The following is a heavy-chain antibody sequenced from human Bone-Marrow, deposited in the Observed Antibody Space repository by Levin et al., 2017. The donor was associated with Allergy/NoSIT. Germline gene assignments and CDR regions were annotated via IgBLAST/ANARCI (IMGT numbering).Heavy chain of an antibody. CDR1: GYTFTGYY. D-gene: IGHD3-10*01. V-gene: IGHV1-2*02. CDR3: AREMGFYGSGSYRKYNWFDP. CDR2: INPNSGGT. Sequence: ASVKVSCKASGYTFTGYYMHWVRQAPGQGLEWMGWINPNSGGTNYAQKFQGRVTMTRDTSISTAYMELSRLRSDDTAVYYCAREMGFYGSGSYRKYNWFDPWGQGTLVTVSS. J-gene: IGHJ5*02.